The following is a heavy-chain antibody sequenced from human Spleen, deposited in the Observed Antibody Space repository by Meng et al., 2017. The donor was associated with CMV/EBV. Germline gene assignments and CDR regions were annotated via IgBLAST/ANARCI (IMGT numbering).Heavy chain of an antibody. CDR3: ARENNWNDVADY. CDR1: GYNFTDYP. Sequence: CMTSGYNFTDYPISWVRQPPGQGLEWMGWINTSSADTNYAQMLQGRVTMTTDPSTSTAYLHLRRLRSDDTAVYYCARENNWNDVADYWGQGTLVTVSS. V-gene: IGHV1-18*01. D-gene: IGHD1-1*01. J-gene: IGHJ4*02. CDR2: INTSSADT.